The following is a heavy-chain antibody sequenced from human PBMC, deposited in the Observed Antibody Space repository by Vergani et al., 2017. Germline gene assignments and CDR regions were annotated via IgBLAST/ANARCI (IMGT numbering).Heavy chain of an antibody. D-gene: IGHD2-2*02. Sequence: QVQLQQWGAGLLKPSETLSLTCAVYGGSFSGYYWSWIRQPPVKGLEWIGEINHSGSTNYNPSLKSRVTISVDTSKNQFSLKLSSVTAADTAVYYCARAVWPDCSSTSCYNDGGWFDPWGQGTLVTVSS. V-gene: IGHV4-34*01. CDR3: ARAVWPDCSSTSCYNDGGWFDP. J-gene: IGHJ5*02. CDR2: INHSGST. CDR1: GGSFSGYY.